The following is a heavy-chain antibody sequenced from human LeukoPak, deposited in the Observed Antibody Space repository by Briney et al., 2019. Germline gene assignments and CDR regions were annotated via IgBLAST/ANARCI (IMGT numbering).Heavy chain of an antibody. CDR2: ISGSGTST. CDR1: GFTFSSYA. V-gene: IGHV3-23*01. Sequence: GGSLRLSCAASGFTFSSYAMSWVRQAPGKGLEWVSGISGSGTSTYYADSVKGRFAISRDNSKNTMSLQMNSLRAEDTALYYCARGKGIAVSSFDSWGQGTLVTVSS. D-gene: IGHD6-19*01. CDR3: ARGKGIAVSSFDS. J-gene: IGHJ4*02.